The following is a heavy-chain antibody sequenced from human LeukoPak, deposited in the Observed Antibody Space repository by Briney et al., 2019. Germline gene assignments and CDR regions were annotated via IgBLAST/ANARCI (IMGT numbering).Heavy chain of an antibody. CDR1: GGSFSGYY. J-gene: IGHJ5*02. Sequence: SETLSLTCAVYGGSFSGYYWSWIRQPPGKGLEWIGEINHSGSTNYNPSLKSRVTISVDTSKNQFSLKLSSVTAADTAVYYCARDRHSSGWYGGAYNWFDPWGQGTLVTVSS. D-gene: IGHD6-19*01. CDR3: ARDRHSSGWYGGAYNWFDP. V-gene: IGHV4-34*01. CDR2: INHSGST.